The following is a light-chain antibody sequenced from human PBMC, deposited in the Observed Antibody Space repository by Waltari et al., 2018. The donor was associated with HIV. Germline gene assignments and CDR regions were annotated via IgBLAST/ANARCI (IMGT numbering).Light chain of an antibody. CDR3: AVWDDTLSGHLV. CDR2: RNN. V-gene: IGLV1-47*01. Sequence: QSVLTQPPSASVTPGQRLTISFSGTSSTVGSTYAHCYQQLPGTRPKLLIYRNNQRPSGVPDRFSGSKSGTSASLASRGLRSEDEADYYCAVWDDTLSGHLVFGGGTKLTVL. CDR1: SSTVGSTY. J-gene: IGLJ2*01.